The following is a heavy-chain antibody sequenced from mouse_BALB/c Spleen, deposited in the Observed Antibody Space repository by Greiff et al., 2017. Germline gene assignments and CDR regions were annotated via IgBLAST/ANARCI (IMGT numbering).Heavy chain of an antibody. V-gene: IGHV2-5-1*01. Sequence: QVQLQQSGPSLVQPSQSLSITCTVSGFSLTSYGVHWVRQSPGKGLEWLGVIWRGGSTDYNAAFMSRLSITKDNSKSQVFFKMNSLQADDTAIYYCAKGNYYGSSLYWYFDVWGAGTTVTVSS. CDR1: GFSLTSYG. CDR3: AKGNYYGSSLYWYFDV. J-gene: IGHJ1*01. CDR2: IWRGGST. D-gene: IGHD1-1*01.